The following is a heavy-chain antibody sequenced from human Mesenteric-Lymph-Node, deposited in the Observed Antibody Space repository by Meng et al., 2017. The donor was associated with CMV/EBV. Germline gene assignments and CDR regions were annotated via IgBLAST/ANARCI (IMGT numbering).Heavy chain of an antibody. D-gene: IGHD3-22*01. CDR3: ARVTSGYSFDY. CDR2: ISSSSSYI. J-gene: IGHJ4*02. Sequence: GESLKISCAASGFTFSSYSMNWVRQAPGKGLEWVSSISSSSSYIYYTDSVKGRFTISRDSAKNSLYLQMNSLRAEDTAVYYCARVTSGYSFDYWGQGTLVTVSS. V-gene: IGHV3-21*04. CDR1: GFTFSSYS.